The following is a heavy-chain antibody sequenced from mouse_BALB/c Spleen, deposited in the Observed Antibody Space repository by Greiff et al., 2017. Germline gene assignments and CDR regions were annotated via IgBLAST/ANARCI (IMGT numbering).Heavy chain of an antibody. CDR1: GFTFSSYT. Sequence: EVQGVESGGGLVKPGGSLKLSCAASGFTFSSYTMSWVRQTPEKRLEWVATISSGGSYTYYPDSVKGRFTISRDNAKNTLYLQMSSLKSEDTAMYYCTREDYGTYWGQGTLVTVSA. D-gene: IGHD1-1*01. CDR3: TREDYGTY. J-gene: IGHJ3*01. V-gene: IGHV5-6-4*01. CDR2: ISSGGSYT.